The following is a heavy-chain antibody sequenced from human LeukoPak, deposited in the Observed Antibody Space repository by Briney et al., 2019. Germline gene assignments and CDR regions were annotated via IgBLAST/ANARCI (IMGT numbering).Heavy chain of an antibody. CDR3: AKDIGYSNYGPFDY. V-gene: IGHV3-23*01. Sequence: GGSLRLSCAASGFTFSSYAMNWVRRAPGKGLEWVSAISGSGGSTYYADSVKGRFTISRDNSKNTLYLQMNSLRAEDTAVYYCAKDIGYSNYGPFDYWGQGTLVTVSS. J-gene: IGHJ4*02. D-gene: IGHD4-11*01. CDR2: ISGSGGST. CDR1: GFTFSSYA.